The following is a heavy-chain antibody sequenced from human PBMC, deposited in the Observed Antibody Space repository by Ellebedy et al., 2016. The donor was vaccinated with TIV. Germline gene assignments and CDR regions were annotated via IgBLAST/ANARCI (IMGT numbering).Heavy chain of an antibody. CDR2: IFMSGST. CDR1: GGSFSSYY. V-gene: IGHV4-4*07. J-gene: IGHJ2*01. CDR3: ARLRQSRDRSHWSFDL. Sequence: SETLSLXCTVSGGSFSSYYLSCIRQSAGKGLEWIGRIFMSGSTTYHPSLKNQVTMSVDASTTQLSLNLRSVTAADTAEYFGARLRQSRDRSHWSFDLWGRGTLVTVSS. D-gene: IGHD1-14*01.